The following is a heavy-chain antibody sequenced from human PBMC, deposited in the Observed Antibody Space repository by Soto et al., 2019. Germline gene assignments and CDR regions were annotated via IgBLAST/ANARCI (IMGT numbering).Heavy chain of an antibody. Sequence: SVKVSCKASGGTFSSYAISWVRQAPGQGLEWMGGIIPIFGTANYAQKFQGRVTITADKSTSTAYMELSSLRSEDTAVYYCARDLGVMGYYCTFLVLALWGQGKIVTVSS. CDR2: IIPIFGTA. CDR1: GGTFSSYA. J-gene: IGHJ3*01. CDR3: ARDLGVMGYYCTFLVLAL. D-gene: IGHD3-22*01. V-gene: IGHV1-69*06.